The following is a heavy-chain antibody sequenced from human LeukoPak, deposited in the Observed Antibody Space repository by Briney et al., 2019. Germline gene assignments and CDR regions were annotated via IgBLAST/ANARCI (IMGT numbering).Heavy chain of an antibody. CDR1: GGPISGYY. V-gene: IGHV4-59*01. CDR3: TRCDLDGWFDS. J-gene: IGHJ5*01. Sequence: SSETLSLTCIVSGGPISGYYWSWIRLPPGKGLEWIGHIANNGITNYNPSLKSRVTISIDTSKNQFSLKLSPVTAADTAVYYCTRCDLDGWFDSWGQGTLVTVSS. CDR2: IANNGIT. D-gene: IGHD2-21*02.